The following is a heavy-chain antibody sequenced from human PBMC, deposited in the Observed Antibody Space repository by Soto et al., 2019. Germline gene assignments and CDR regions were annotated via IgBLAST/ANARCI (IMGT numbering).Heavy chain of an antibody. CDR3: ARAGRAAAGTLDY. V-gene: IGHV1-69*13. Sequence: AVKVSCKASGGTFSGYAISWVRQAPGQGLEWMGGIIPIFGTANYAQKFQGRVTIAADESTSTAYMELSSLRSEDTAVYYCARAGRAAAGTLDYCGQGPLVTVFS. CDR1: GGTFSGYA. D-gene: IGHD6-13*01. J-gene: IGHJ4*02. CDR2: IIPIFGTA.